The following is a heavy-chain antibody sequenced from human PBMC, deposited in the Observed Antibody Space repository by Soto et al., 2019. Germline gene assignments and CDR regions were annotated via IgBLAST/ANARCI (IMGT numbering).Heavy chain of an antibody. Sequence: QVQLVQSGAEVKKPGSSVKVSCKASGGTFSSYAISWVRQAPGQGLEWMGGIIPIFGTANYAQKFQGRVTITADESTSTAYMEVSSLRSEDTAVYYCAREGQGRAGNRGYYYYGMDVWGQGTTVTVSS. CDR3: AREGQGRAGNRGYYYYGMDV. V-gene: IGHV1-69*01. CDR1: GGTFSSYA. CDR2: IIPIFGTA. D-gene: IGHD3-10*01. J-gene: IGHJ6*02.